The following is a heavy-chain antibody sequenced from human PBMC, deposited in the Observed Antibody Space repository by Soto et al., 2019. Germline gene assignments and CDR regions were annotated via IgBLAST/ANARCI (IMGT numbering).Heavy chain of an antibody. V-gene: IGHV4-30-2*01. J-gene: IGHJ5*02. CDR3: ARVPSP. Sequence: QLQLQESGSGLVKPSQTLSLTCAVSGGSISSGGYSWSWIRQPPGKGLEWIGYIYHIGSTYYTPSLKSRVTVLVDRSKKQLSLKLRSVTAADTVVYYWARVPSPWGQGTLVTVSS. CDR2: IYHIGST. CDR1: GGSISSGGYS.